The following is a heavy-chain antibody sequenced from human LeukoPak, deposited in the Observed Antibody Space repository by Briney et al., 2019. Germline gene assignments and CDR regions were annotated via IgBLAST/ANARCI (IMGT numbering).Heavy chain of an antibody. J-gene: IGHJ4*02. Sequence: SETLSLTCTVSGGSISSSSYYWGWIRQPPGTGLEWIGSIYYSGSTYYNPSLKSRFTISVDTSKNQFSLKLSSVTAADTAVYYCARDSSSCSSFAYWGQGTLVTVSS. D-gene: IGHD6-13*01. CDR2: IYYSGST. CDR1: GGSISSSSYY. CDR3: ARDSSSCSSFAY. V-gene: IGHV4-39*02.